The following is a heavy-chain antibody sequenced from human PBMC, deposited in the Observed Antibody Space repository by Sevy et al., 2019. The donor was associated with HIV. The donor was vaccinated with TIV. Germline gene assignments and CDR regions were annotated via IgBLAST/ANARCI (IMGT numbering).Heavy chain of an antibody. J-gene: IGHJ4*02. D-gene: IGHD6-13*01. V-gene: IGHV3-48*01. CDR3: TRDRYISTSHYDY. CDR2: ISASGKTI. Sequence: GGSLRLSCIVSGFTFTTYGMNWVRQTPGKGLEWLSYISASGKTIYYADSVQDRLTISRDIAENSLYLQMNNLRAEDTAVYYCTRDRYISTSHYDYWGQGTQVTVSS. CDR1: GFTFTTYG.